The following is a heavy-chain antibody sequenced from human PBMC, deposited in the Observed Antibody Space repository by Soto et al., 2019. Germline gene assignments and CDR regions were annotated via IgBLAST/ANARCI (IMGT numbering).Heavy chain of an antibody. V-gene: IGHV3-33*01. J-gene: IGHJ5*02. D-gene: IGHD2-2*01. Sequence: GGSLRLSCAASGFTFSSYGMHWVRQAPGKGLGWVAVIWYDGSNKYYADSVKGRFTISRDNSKNTLYLQMNSLRAEDTAVYYCAREIGEYQLLPYNWFDPWGQGTLVTVSS. CDR3: AREIGEYQLLPYNWFDP. CDR1: GFTFSSYG. CDR2: IWYDGSNK.